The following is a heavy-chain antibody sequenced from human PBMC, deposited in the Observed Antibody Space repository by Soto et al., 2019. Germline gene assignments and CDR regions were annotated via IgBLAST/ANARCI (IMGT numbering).Heavy chain of an antibody. CDR3: ARDGGYSYGYADY. V-gene: IGHV3-33*01. D-gene: IGHD5-18*01. CDR1: GFTFSSYG. CDR2: IWHDGSNK. Sequence: GGSLRLSCAASGFTFSSYGMHWVRQAPGKGLEWVAVIWHDGSNKYYADSVKGRFTISRDNSKNTLYLQMNSLRAEDTAVYYCARDGGYSYGYADYWGQGTLVTVSS. J-gene: IGHJ4*02.